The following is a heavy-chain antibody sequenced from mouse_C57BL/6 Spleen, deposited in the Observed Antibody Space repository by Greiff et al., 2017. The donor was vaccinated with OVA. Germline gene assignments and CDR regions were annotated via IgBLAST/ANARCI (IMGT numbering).Heavy chain of an antibody. J-gene: IGHJ2*01. CDR1: GFNIKDDY. D-gene: IGHD4-1*01. V-gene: IGHV14-4*01. Sequence: VQLKESGAELVRPGASVKLSCTASGFNIKDDYMHWVKQRPEQGLEWIGWIDPENGDTEYASKFQGKATITADTSSNTAYLQLSSLTSEDTAVYYCLNWDVYFDYWGQGTTLTVSS. CDR3: LNWDVYFDY. CDR2: IDPENGDT.